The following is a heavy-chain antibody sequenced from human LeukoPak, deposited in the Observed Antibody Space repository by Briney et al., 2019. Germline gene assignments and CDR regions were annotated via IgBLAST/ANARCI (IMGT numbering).Heavy chain of an antibody. CDR3: ARGLYYGSGSPIDY. CDR2: IWFDGSYT. D-gene: IGHD3-10*01. CDR1: GFTFNNYG. J-gene: IGHJ4*02. Sequence: GRSLRLSYAASGFTFNNYGVHWVRQAPGKGLEWVAVIWFDGSYTYYADSVKGRFTISRDNSKNTLYLQMNSLRAEDTAVYYCARGLYYGSGSPIDYWGQGTLVTVSS. V-gene: IGHV3-33*01.